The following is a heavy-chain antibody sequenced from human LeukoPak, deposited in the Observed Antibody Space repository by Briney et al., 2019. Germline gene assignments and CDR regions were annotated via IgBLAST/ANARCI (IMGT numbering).Heavy chain of an antibody. CDR3: ARCGQYCSSTSCCAPYYYYYMDV. D-gene: IGHD2-2*01. Sequence: SETLSLTCTVSGGSISSYYWSWIRQPPGKGLEWIGYIYYSGSTNYNPSLKSRVTISVDTSKNQFSLKLSSVTAADTAVYYCARCGQYCSSTSCCAPYYYYYMDVWGKGTTVTVSS. CDR2: IYYSGST. J-gene: IGHJ6*03. V-gene: IGHV4-59*08. CDR1: GGSISSYY.